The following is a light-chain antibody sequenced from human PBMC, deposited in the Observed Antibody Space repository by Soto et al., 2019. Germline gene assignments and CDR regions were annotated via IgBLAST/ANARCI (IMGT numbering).Light chain of an antibody. CDR3: QQYGSSPRT. CDR2: GAS. CDR1: QSFSGSY. J-gene: IGKJ2*01. V-gene: IGKV3-20*01. Sequence: IVWTQSPVTLSLSPGERATLSCRASQSFSGSYLAWYQQKPGQAPSLLIYGASSTATGIPDRFSGSGSGTDYTLTISRLEAEDFAVYYCQQYGSSPRTFGQGTTLEIK.